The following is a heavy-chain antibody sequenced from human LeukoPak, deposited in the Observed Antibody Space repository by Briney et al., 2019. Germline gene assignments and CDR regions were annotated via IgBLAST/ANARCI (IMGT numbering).Heavy chain of an antibody. Sequence: ASVKVSCKASGGTFSSYAISWVRQAPGQGLEWMGGIIPMFGSSNYAQKFQGRVTITTDESTAYMELSSLRSEDTAVYHCARGGPGSSYSRRYYYYMDVWGKGTTVIVSS. CDR3: ARGGPGSSYSRRYYYYMDV. J-gene: IGHJ6*03. CDR2: IIPMFGSS. V-gene: IGHV1-69*05. D-gene: IGHD6-6*01. CDR1: GGTFSSYA.